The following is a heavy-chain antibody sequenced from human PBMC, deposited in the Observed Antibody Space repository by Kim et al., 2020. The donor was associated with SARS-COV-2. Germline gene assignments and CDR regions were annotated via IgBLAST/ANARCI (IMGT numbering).Heavy chain of an antibody. J-gene: IGHJ5*02. CDR3: AREGSGSYNWLDP. Sequence: YSPNFQGRVIFTRDTSATTAYMELTSLTFKDTAVYYCAREGSGSYNWLDPWGQGTLVTVSS. V-gene: IGHV1-3*01. D-gene: IGHD3-10*01.